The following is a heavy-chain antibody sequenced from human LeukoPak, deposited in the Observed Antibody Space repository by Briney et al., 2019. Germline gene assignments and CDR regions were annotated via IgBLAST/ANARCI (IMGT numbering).Heavy chain of an antibody. CDR2: ISNSGDSI. D-gene: IGHD7-27*01. Sequence: GGSLRLSCAVSGITFSTYWMTWIRQAPGKGLEWVSFISNSGDSIYYADSVKGRFTTSRDNAKSSLFLQMNSLRAEDTAVYYCGRGHWGLDYWGQGAVVTVSS. J-gene: IGHJ4*02. CDR3: GRGHWGLDY. CDR1: GITFSTYW. V-gene: IGHV3-11*04.